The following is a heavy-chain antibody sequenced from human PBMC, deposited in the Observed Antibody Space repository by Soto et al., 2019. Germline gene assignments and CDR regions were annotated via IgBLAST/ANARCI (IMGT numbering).Heavy chain of an antibody. V-gene: IGHV4-34*01. CDR2: INHSGST. J-gene: IGHJ6*02. CDR3: ARMPDTAIPFGYYYYGMDF. D-gene: IGHD5-18*01. CDR1: GGSFSGYY. Sequence: QVQLQQWGAGLLKPSETLSLTCAVYGGSFSGYYWSWIRQPPGKGLEWIGEINHSGSTNYNPSLKSRVTISVDTSKNQFSLKLSSVTAADTAVYYGARMPDTAIPFGYYYYGMDFWGQGTTVTVSS.